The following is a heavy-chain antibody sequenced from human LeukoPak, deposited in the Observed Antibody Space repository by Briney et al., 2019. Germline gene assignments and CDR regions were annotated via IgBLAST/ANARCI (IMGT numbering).Heavy chain of an antibody. CDR3: ARSRQASGLFNS. CDR2: IYDRGPA. D-gene: IGHD3-10*01. CDR1: GYAITSGGFS. V-gene: IGHV4-30-2*06. J-gene: IGHJ5*01. Sequence: SETLSLTCTVSGYAITSGGFSWNWIRQSPGKGLEWIGCIYDRGPAYYNPSLKSRFTISVDRPKNQFFLNVTSLTAADAAVYFCARSRQASGLFNSWGQGALVVVSS.